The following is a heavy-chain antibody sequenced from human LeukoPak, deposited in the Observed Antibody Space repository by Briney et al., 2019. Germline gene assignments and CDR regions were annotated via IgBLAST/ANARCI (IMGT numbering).Heavy chain of an antibody. CDR3: ARVGDGYNFDAFDI. CDR1: GFTVSSNY. CDR2: IYSGGST. V-gene: IGHV3-66*01. J-gene: IGHJ3*02. Sequence: GGSLRLSCAASGFTVSSNYMSWVRQAPGKGLEWVSVIYSGGSTYYADSVKGRFTVSRDNSKNTLYLQMNSLRAEDTAVYYCARVGDGYNFDAFDIWAQGTMVTVSS. D-gene: IGHD5-24*01.